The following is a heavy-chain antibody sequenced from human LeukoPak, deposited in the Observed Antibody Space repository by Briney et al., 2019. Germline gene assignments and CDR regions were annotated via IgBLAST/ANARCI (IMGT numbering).Heavy chain of an antibody. D-gene: IGHD3-3*01. CDR1: GFTFSSYA. Sequence: GGSLRLSCAASGFTFSSYAMSWVRQAPGKGLEWVSAITGSGGSTYYADSVKGRFTISRGNSKNTLYLQMNSLRAEDTAVYYCAKDGVLRFLEWSGGYFDYWGQGTLVTVSS. CDR3: AKDGVLRFLEWSGGYFDY. CDR2: ITGSGGST. V-gene: IGHV3-23*01. J-gene: IGHJ4*02.